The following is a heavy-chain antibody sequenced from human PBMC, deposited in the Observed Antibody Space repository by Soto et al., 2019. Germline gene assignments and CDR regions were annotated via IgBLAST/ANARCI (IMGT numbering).Heavy chain of an antibody. D-gene: IGHD2-15*01. J-gene: IGHJ6*02. Sequence: GGSLRLSCAASGFTFSSYAMSWVRQAPGKGLEWVSAISGSGGSTYYADSVKGRFTISRDNSKNTLYLQLNSVTPEDTAVYYCARVRGGDEVVAATDNGMDVWGQGTTVTVSS. CDR1: GFTFSSYA. V-gene: IGHV3-23*01. CDR3: ARVRGGDEVVAATDNGMDV. CDR2: ISGSGGST.